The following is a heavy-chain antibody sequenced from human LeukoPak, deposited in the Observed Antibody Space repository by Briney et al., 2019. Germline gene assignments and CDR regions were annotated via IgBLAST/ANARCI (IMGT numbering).Heavy chain of an antibody. V-gene: IGHV1-8*03. J-gene: IGHJ6*03. CDR1: GYTFTSYD. Sequence: GASVKVSCKASGYTFTSYDINWVGQATGQGLEWMGWMNPNSGNTGYAQKFQGRVTITRTISISTAYMELSSLRSEDTAVYYCARRGTAMGFDYYYYYYMDVWGKGTTVTVSS. CDR3: ARRGTAMGFDYYYYYYMDV. D-gene: IGHD5-18*01. CDR2: MNPNSGNT.